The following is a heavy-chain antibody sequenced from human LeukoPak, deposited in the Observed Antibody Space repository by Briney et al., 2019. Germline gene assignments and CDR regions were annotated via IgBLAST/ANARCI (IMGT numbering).Heavy chain of an antibody. Sequence: SETLSLTCTVSGGSVRSYYWTWMRQPPGKELEWLGYIYYTGTTNYNPSLKSRLTISVDTSKDHISLKLSSVTAADTAVYYCAREVTGTSGSFDYWGQGALVTVSS. J-gene: IGHJ4*02. D-gene: IGHD6-19*01. CDR2: IYYTGTT. CDR1: GGSVRSYY. V-gene: IGHV4-59*02. CDR3: AREVTGTSGSFDY.